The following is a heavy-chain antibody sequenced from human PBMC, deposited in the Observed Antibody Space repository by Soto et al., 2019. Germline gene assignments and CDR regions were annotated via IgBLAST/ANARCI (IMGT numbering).Heavy chain of an antibody. J-gene: IGHJ4*02. CDR1: GYTFTSYA. Sequence: GASVKVSCKASGYTFTSYAMHWVRQAPGQRFDWLGWINAGIGNTKYSQKFQGRVTITRDTSASTAYMELSSLRSEDTAVYYCARGGELGLDYWGQGTLVTVSS. D-gene: IGHD6-6*01. CDR3: ARGGELGLDY. CDR2: INAGIGNT. V-gene: IGHV1-3*01.